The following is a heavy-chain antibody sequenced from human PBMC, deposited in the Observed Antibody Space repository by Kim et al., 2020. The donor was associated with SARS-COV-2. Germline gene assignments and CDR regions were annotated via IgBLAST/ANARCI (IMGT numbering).Heavy chain of an antibody. J-gene: IGHJ6*02. Sequence: GGSLRLSCAASGFTFSSYAMSWVRQAPGKGLEWVSAISGSGGSTYYADSVKGRFTISRDNSKNTLYLQMNSLRAEDTAVYYCAKLGGGIVVVPAANDPYGMDVWGQGTTVTVSS. CDR1: GFTFSSYA. V-gene: IGHV3-23*01. CDR2: ISGSGGST. CDR3: AKLGGGIVVVPAANDPYGMDV. D-gene: IGHD2-2*01.